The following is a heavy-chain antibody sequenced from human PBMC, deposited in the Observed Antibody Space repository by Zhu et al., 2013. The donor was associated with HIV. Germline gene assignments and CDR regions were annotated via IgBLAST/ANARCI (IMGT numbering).Heavy chain of an antibody. CDR3: ARDLIASRPGWFDP. CDR2: ISVYNGKT. D-gene: IGHD6-6*01. Sequence: QVQLVQSGAEVKKPGASVKVSCKASGYTFTTYGISWVRQAPGQGPEWMGWISVYNGKTNYAQKFQGRVTLTTDTSSSTAYMELRSLRSDDTAVYYCARDLIASRPGWFDPWGRRNPSVTVSS. CDR1: GYTFTTYG. J-gene: IGHJ5*02. V-gene: IGHV1-18*04.